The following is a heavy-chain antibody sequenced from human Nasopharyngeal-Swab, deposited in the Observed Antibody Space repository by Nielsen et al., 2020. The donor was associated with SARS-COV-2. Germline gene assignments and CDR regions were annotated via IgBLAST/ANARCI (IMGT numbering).Heavy chain of an antibody. CDR1: GFTFSSYS. Sequence: GGSLRLSCAASGFTFSSYSMSWLRQAPGQGLEWVSTITGNGDTTYYADSVKGRFTISRDNSENTVYLQMNSLRAEDTAVYYCATHNDYRFENWGQGTLVSVSS. CDR3: ATHNDYRFEN. J-gene: IGHJ4*02. CDR2: ITGNGDTT. D-gene: IGHD4-11*01. V-gene: IGHV3-23*01.